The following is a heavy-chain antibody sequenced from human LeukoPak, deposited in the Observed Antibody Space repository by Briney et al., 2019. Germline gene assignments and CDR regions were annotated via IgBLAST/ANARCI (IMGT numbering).Heavy chain of an antibody. CDR1: GGSISSYY. V-gene: IGHV4-59*01. CDR2: IYYSGST. Sequence: SETLSLTCTVSGGSISSYYWSWIRQPPGKGLEWIGYIYYSGSTNYSPSLKSRVTISVDTSKNQFSLKLSSVTAADTAVYYCARVSYSSSWRPVDYWGQGTLVTVSS. CDR3: ARVSYSSSWRPVDY. D-gene: IGHD6-13*01. J-gene: IGHJ4*02.